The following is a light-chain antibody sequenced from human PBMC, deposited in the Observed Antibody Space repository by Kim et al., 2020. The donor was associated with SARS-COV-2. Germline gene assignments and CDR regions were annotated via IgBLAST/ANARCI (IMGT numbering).Light chain of an antibody. CDR2: AAS. V-gene: IGKV1-9*01. CDR3: QQLHTYPLT. Sequence: ASVGDRVTISSRASQGISRDLAWYQQKTGNPPKLLIYAASTLQGGVPSRFSGSGSGTDFTLSITSRQPEDFATYSCQQLHTYPLTFGPGTKVDIK. CDR1: QGISRD. J-gene: IGKJ3*01.